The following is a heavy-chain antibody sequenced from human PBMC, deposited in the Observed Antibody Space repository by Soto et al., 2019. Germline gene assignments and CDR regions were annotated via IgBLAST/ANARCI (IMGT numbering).Heavy chain of an antibody. Sequence: PGGSLRLSCAASGFIFSTYSMNWVRQAPGKGLEWVSYISGGSTTIYYADSVKGRFTISRDNAKNSLSLQMNSLRDEDTAVYYCARVMPAYSYGYSDYWGQGNLVTVSS. D-gene: IGHD5-18*01. CDR2: ISGGSTTI. V-gene: IGHV3-48*02. J-gene: IGHJ4*02. CDR1: GFIFSTYS. CDR3: ARVMPAYSYGYSDY.